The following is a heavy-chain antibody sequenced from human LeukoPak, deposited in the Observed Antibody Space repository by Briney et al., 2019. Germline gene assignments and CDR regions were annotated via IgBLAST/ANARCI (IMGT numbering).Heavy chain of an antibody. Sequence: GASVKVSCEASGYTFTDYYIHWVRQAPGPGLEWMGYINPKNGDTNYAQKFRGRVTLTRDTSINSAYMELSRLRSDDTAIYYCLRYCSSNSCSSWGQGTLVTAS. CDR1: GYTFTDYY. V-gene: IGHV1-2*02. J-gene: IGHJ4*02. CDR2: INPKNGDT. CDR3: LRYCSSNSCSS. D-gene: IGHD2-2*01.